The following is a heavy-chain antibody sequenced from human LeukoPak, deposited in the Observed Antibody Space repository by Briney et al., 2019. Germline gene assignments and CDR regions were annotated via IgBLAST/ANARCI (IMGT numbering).Heavy chain of an antibody. CDR2: IWYDGSKE. V-gene: IGHV3-33*08. D-gene: IGHD5-24*01. CDR1: GFSFTDYP. CDR3: ARRSGGDGYNFDAFDI. Sequence: GGSLILSCATSGFSFTDYPMNWVRQAPGKGLEWVAVIWYDGSKEYYADSVKGRFTISRDNSKNTLYLQMNSLRAEDTSVYYCARRSGGDGYNFDAFDIWGQGTMVTVSS. J-gene: IGHJ3*02.